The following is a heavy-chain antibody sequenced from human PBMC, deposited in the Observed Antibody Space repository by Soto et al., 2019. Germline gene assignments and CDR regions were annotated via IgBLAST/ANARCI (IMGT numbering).Heavy chain of an antibody. CDR1: GGTFNSYA. D-gene: IGHD3-10*01. Sequence: SVKISCKASGGTFNSYAISWVRKTPGQGLEWMGGIIPIFGTANYAQKFQGRVTITADESTSTAYMELSSLRSEDTAVYYCAVLLWFGESDYYYYGMDVWGQGTTVTVSS. J-gene: IGHJ6*02. CDR3: AVLLWFGESDYYYYGMDV. V-gene: IGHV1-69*13. CDR2: IIPIFGTA.